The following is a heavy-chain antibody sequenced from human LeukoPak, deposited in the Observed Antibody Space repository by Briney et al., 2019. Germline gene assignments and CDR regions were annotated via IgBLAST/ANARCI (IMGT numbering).Heavy chain of an antibody. V-gene: IGHV4-39*01. D-gene: IGHD3-9*01. CDR2: IYYSGST. CDR3: AAMRRYFDWLAISSGEYNWFDP. CDR1: GGSISSSSYY. Sequence: PSETLSLTCTVSGGSISSSSYYWGWIRQPPGKGLEWIGSIYYSGSTYYNPSLKSRVTISVDTSKNQFSLKLSSVTAADTAVYYCAAMRRYFDWLAISSGEYNWFDPWGQGTLVTVSS. J-gene: IGHJ5*02.